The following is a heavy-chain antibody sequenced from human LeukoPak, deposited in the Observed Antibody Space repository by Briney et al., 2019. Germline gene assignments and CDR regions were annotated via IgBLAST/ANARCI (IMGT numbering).Heavy chain of an antibody. CDR3: ARLWYSRLAAPLNDY. CDR1: GGSISSSSYY. J-gene: IGHJ4*02. V-gene: IGHV4-39*01. D-gene: IGHD6-13*01. CDR2: IYYSGST. Sequence: SETLSLTCTVSGGSISSSSYYWGWIRQPPGKGLEWIGSIYYSGSTYYNPSLKSRVTISVDTSKNQFSLKLSSVTVADTAVYYRARLWYSRLAAPLNDYWGQGTLVTVSS.